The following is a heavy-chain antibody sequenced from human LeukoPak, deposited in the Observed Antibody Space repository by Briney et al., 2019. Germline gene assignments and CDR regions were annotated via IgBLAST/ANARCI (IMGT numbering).Heavy chain of an antibody. CDR1: GGSISSGGYY. CDR2: VYYSGST. CDR3: ALGSGWYSFDY. Sequence: SETLSLTCTVSGGSISSGGYYWSWIRQHPGKGLEWIGSVYYSGSTYYNPSLKSRVTISVDTSKNQSSLKLSSVTAADTAVYYCALGSGWYSFDYWGQGTLVTVSS. J-gene: IGHJ4*02. D-gene: IGHD6-19*01. V-gene: IGHV4-39*01.